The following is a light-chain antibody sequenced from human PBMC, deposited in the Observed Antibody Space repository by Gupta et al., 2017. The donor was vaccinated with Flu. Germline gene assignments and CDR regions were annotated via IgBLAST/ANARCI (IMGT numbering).Light chain of an antibody. J-gene: IGLJ2*01. CDR1: SSDVGRYNY. V-gene: IGLV2-11*01. CDR3: CSYGGTYIS. CDR2: DAT. Sequence: QSALTQPRSVSGSPGQSVAISCTGTSSDVGRYNYVAWYQQYPGSAPKLIIYDATRRPSGVPDRFSGSKSGNTASLTISGLQAEDEADYHCCSYGGTYISVGGGTRLTVL.